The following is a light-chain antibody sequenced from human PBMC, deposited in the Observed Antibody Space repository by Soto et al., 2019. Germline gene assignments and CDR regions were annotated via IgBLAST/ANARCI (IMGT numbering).Light chain of an antibody. J-gene: IGLJ1*01. CDR3: VSFTTSRSYV. CDR2: DII. Sequence: QSVLTQPASVSGSPGQSITISCTGTSSDVGAYIFVSWYQQHPGKAPKLMIYDIINRPSGVSNRFSGSKSGNTASLTTSGLQAEDEADYYCVSFTTSRSYVFGTGTKVTVL. CDR1: SSDVGAYIF. V-gene: IGLV2-14*03.